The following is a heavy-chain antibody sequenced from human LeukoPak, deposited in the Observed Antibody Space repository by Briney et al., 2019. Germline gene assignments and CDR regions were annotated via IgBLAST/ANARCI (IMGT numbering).Heavy chain of an antibody. D-gene: IGHD3-16*02. V-gene: IGHV4-4*07. CDR2: IYTSGST. CDR3: ARLMIRLGELSHADY. Sequence: SETLSLTCTVSGGSISSYYWSWIRQPAGKGLEWIGRIYTSGSTNYNPSLKSRVTISVDTSKNQFSLELSSVTAADTAVYYCARLMIRLGELSHADYWGQGTLVTVSS. J-gene: IGHJ4*02. CDR1: GGSISSYY.